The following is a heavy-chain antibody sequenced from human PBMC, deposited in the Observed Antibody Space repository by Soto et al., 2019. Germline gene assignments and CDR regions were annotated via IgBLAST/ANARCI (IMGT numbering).Heavy chain of an antibody. J-gene: IGHJ4*02. CDR2: INAGNGNT. V-gene: IGHV1-3*01. CDR3: ARDSSGYYRPDY. Sequence: ASLKVSCKASGYTFTSYAMHWVRQAPGQRLEWMGWINAGNGNTKYSQKFQGRVTITRDTSASTAYMELSSLRSEDTAVYYCARDSSGYYRPDYCGQGPLVTVSS. CDR1: GYTFTSYA. D-gene: IGHD3-22*01.